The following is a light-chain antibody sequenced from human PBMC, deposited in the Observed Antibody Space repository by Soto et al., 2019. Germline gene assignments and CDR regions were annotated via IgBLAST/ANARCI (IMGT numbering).Light chain of an antibody. CDR3: ATWDNSLSAV. J-gene: IGLJ3*02. CDR1: SSDIGDSY. CDR2: DNS. V-gene: IGLV1-51*01. Sequence: QSVLTQPPSVSAAPGQKVTISCSGDSSDIGDSYVSWYQHLPGTAPKLLLYDNSKRPSGIPGRFSGYKSGTSATLAITGLQTGDEANYYCATWDNSLSAVFGGGTKLTVL.